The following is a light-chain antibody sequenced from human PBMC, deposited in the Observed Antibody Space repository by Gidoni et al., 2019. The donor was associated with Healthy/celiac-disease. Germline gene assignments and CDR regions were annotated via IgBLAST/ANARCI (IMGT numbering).Light chain of an antibody. CDR2: KAS. CDR3: QQYNSYSRT. J-gene: IGKJ1*01. Sequence: DIQIPQSPSTLSASVGDRVTSTCRASQSISSWLAWYQQKPGKAPKLLTYKASSLESGVPSRFSGSGSGTEFTLTISRLQPDDFATYYCQQYNSYSRTFXQXTKVEIK. CDR1: QSISSW. V-gene: IGKV1-5*03.